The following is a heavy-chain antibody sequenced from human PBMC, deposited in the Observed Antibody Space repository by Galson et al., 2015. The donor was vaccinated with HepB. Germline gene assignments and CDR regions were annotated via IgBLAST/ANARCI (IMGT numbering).Heavy chain of an antibody. CDR1: GYTFTSYA. CDR3: ARGWELLWDYMDV. CDR2: INAGNGNT. V-gene: IGHV1-3*01. Sequence: SVKVSCKASGYTFTSYAMHWVRQAPGQRLEWMGWINAGNGNTKCSQKFQGRVTITRDTSASTAYMELSSLRSEDTAVYYRARGWELLWDYMDVWGKGTTVTVSS. D-gene: IGHD1-26*01. J-gene: IGHJ6*03.